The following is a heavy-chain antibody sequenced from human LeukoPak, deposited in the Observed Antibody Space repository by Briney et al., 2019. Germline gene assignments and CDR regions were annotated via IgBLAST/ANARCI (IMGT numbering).Heavy chain of an antibody. V-gene: IGHV3-48*01. D-gene: IGHD2-2*01. CDR3: AMRGDVLVIPATYMFDY. J-gene: IGHJ4*02. CDR1: GFAFSSYT. CDR2: ISSSGSTT. Sequence: GGSLRLSCAASGFAFSSYTMNWVRQAPGKGLEWVSYISSSGSTTYYADSVKGRFTISRDNAKNSLYLQMISLRAEDTAVYYCAMRGDVLVIPATYMFDYWGRGTLATVSS.